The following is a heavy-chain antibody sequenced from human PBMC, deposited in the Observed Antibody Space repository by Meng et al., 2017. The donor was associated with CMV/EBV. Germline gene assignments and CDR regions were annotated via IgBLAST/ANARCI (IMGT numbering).Heavy chain of an antibody. CDR2: INHSGST. V-gene: IGHV4-34*01. J-gene: IGHJ6*02. CDR1: GGSFSGYY. CDR3: ARGFRDTIFGVVIMYGMDV. D-gene: IGHD3-3*01. Sequence: SETLSLTCAVYGGSFSGYYWSWIRQPPGKGLEWIGEINHSGSTNYNPSLKSRVTISVDTSKNQFSLKLSPVTAADTAVYYCARGFRDTIFGVVIMYGMDVWGQGTTVTVSS.